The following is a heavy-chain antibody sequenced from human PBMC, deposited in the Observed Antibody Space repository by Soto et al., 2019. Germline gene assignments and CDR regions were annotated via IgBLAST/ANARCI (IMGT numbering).Heavy chain of an antibody. Sequence: KTSETLSLTCTVSGGSISSGFNYWSWIRQHPGKGLEWIGYIYYSGSTYYNPSLKSRVTVSVDTSKNQFSLKLTSVTAADTAVYYCARAPHTDVVAYAQPERFDPWGHGILVTVSS. CDR1: GGSISSGFNY. CDR2: IYYSGST. CDR3: ARAPHTDVVAYAQPERFDP. D-gene: IGHD2-2*01. V-gene: IGHV4-31*03. J-gene: IGHJ5*02.